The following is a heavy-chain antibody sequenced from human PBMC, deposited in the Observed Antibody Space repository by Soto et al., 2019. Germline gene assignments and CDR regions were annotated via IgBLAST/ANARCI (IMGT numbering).Heavy chain of an antibody. CDR2: IYYSGST. CDR1: GGSISSYY. CDR3: AKTGVSSGYYYYFDY. V-gene: IGHV4-59*01. Sequence: TSETLSLTCTVSGGSISSYYWSWIRQPPGKGLEWIGYIYYSGSTNYNPSLKSRVTISVDTSKNQFSLKLSSVTAADTAVYYCAKTGVSSGYYYYFDYWGQGTLVTVSS. J-gene: IGHJ4*02. D-gene: IGHD3-22*01.